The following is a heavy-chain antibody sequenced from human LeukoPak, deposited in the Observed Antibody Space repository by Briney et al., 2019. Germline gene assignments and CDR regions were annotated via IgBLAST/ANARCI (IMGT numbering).Heavy chain of an antibody. V-gene: IGHV3-66*01. J-gene: IGHJ3*02. CDR2: IYSGGST. CDR1: GFTASINY. CDR3: ARDRGRLSAFDI. Sequence: GRSLRLSRAASGFTASINYMSWVRRAPGKGREGVSVIYSGGSTYYADSVKGRFTISRDNSKNTLYLQMNSLRAEDTAVYYCARDRGRLSAFDIWGQGTMVTVSS. D-gene: IGHD3-10*01.